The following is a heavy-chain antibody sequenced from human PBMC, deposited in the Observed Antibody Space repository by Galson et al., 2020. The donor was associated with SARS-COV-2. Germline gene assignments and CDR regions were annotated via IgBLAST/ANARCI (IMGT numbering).Heavy chain of an antibody. CDR2: IKSKTDGGTT. Sequence: GESLKISCAASGFTFSNAWMSWVRQAPGKGLEWVGRIKSKTDGGTTDYAAPVKGRFTISRDDSKNTLYLQMNSLKTEDTAVYYCTTQKQYDYVWGSYRYPDYWGQGTLVTVSS. CDR1: GFTFSNAW. J-gene: IGHJ4*02. D-gene: IGHD3-16*02. V-gene: IGHV3-15*01. CDR3: TTQKQYDYVWGSYRYPDY.